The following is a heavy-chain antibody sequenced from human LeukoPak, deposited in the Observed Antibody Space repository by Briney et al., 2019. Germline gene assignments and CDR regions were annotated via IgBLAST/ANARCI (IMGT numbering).Heavy chain of an antibody. Sequence: ASVKVSCKASGYTFSDYYMHWVRQAPGQGLEWMGWINPDSGGTKYAQKFQDRVTMTSDTSIGTAYMELSRLRYDDTAVYYCARDADRAYYYYMDVWGKGTTVTVSS. J-gene: IGHJ6*03. CDR1: GYTFSDYY. V-gene: IGHV1-2*02. CDR2: INPDSGGT. CDR3: ARDADRAYYYYMDV.